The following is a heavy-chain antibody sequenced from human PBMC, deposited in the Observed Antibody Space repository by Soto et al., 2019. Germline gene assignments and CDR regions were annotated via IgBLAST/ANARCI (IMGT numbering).Heavy chain of an antibody. Sequence: PGGSLRLSCAGSGFTFSYYSFNWVRQAPGKGLEWVAYIASATDTIYYADSVKGRFTISRDNAKNSLYLQMNSLRDDDTAVYFCSRESGISANDKFYYLMDVWGQGTTVTVSS. D-gene: IGHD1-1*01. J-gene: IGHJ6*02. CDR2: IASATDTI. CDR3: SRESGISANDKFYYLMDV. V-gene: IGHV3-48*02. CDR1: GFTFSYYS.